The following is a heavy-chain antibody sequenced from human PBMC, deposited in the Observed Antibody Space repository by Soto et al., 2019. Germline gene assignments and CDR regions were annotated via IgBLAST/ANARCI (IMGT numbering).Heavy chain of an antibody. Sequence: SETLSLTCTVPGGSISSGGYYWSWIRQHPGKGLEWIGYIYYSGSTYYNPSLKSRVTISVDTSKNQFSLKLSSVTAADTAVYYCAQGGEQLWSIDYWGQGTLVTVSS. CDR1: GGSISSGGYY. V-gene: IGHV4-31*03. CDR3: AQGGEQLWSIDY. D-gene: IGHD5-18*01. J-gene: IGHJ4*02. CDR2: IYYSGST.